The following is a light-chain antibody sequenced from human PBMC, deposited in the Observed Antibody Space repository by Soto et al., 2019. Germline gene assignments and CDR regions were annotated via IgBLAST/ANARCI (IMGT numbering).Light chain of an antibody. CDR3: QQYDISGT. CDR2: GAS. Sequence: EIVLTQSPGTLSLSPGERATLSCRASQSVSSSYLAWYQQKPGQAPRLLIYGASSRATGIPDRFSGSGSGTDFTLTISRLEPEDFAVYYCQQYDISGTFGQGTKVDSK. V-gene: IGKV3-20*01. CDR1: QSVSSSY. J-gene: IGKJ1*01.